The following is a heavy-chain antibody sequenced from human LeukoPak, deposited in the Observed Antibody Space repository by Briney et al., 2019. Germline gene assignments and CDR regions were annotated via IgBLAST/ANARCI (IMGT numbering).Heavy chain of an antibody. CDR2: INPNRGGT. J-gene: IGHJ6*02. CDR1: GYTFTRYY. D-gene: IGHD3-22*01. Sequence: ASVKVSCKASGYTFTRYYMHWVRQAPGQGVEWRGWINPNRGGTNYAQKFQGRVTMTRDTSISTAYMELSMLRSDDTAVYYCARDLRIVVVITTTYYYYGMDVWGQGTTVTVSS. CDR3: ARDLRIVVVITTTYYYYGMDV. V-gene: IGHV1-2*02.